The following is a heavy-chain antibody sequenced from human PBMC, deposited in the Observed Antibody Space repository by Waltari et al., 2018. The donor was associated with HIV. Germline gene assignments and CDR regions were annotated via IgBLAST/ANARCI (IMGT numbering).Heavy chain of an antibody. CDR1: GNSFSSYA. V-gene: IGHV1-69*13. Sequence: QVQLVQSGAEVKKPGSPVKVSCKASGNSFSSYAINWVRQAPGQGLEWMGGIIPVFRKRIYAQNVQGRVTITADESTSTVKMELSSLRSEDTAVYYCARAQYRHSDYYYYYNGMDVWGPGTTVTVSS. CDR2: IIPVFRKR. J-gene: IGHJ6*02. D-gene: IGHD1-26*01. CDR3: ARAQYRHSDYYYYYNGMDV.